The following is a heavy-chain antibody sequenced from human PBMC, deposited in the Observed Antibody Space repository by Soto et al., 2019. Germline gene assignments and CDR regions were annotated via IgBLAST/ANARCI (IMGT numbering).Heavy chain of an antibody. J-gene: IGHJ3*02. Sequence: ASVKVSCKASGGTFSSYAISWVRQAPGQGLEWMGWINPNSGRTNYAQKFQGWVTMTRDTSMSTAYMELSRLRSDDTAVYYCARDRIGAMAANAFDIWGQGTMVTVSS. CDR3: ARDRIGAMAANAFDI. V-gene: IGHV1-2*04. CDR1: GGTFSSYA. CDR2: INPNSGRT. D-gene: IGHD5-18*01.